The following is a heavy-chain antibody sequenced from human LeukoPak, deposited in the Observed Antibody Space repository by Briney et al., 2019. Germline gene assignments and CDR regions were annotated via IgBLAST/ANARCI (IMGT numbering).Heavy chain of an antibody. Sequence: ASVKVSCKASGYTFTSYGISWVRQAPGQGLEWMGWISAYNGNTNYARKLQGRVTMTTDTSTSTAYMELRSLRSDDTAVYYCAKGSLAAAGTGGYSPRDAFDIWGQGTMVTVSS. V-gene: IGHV1-18*01. CDR2: ISAYNGNT. J-gene: IGHJ3*02. CDR3: AKGSLAAAGTGGYSPRDAFDI. D-gene: IGHD6-13*01. CDR1: GYTFTSYG.